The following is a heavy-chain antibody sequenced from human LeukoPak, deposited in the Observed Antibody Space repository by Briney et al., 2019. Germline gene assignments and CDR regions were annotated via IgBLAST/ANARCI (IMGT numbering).Heavy chain of an antibody. CDR1: GYTFTDYF. V-gene: IGHV1-2*02. J-gene: IGHJ4*02. Sequence: ASVEVSCKASGYTFTDYFMHWVRQAPGQGLEWMGWINTKNGDTKHAQKFQGRVTMTRDTAISTAFMELSRLRSDDSAVYYCARRYCSGGACYSGADYWGQGTLVTVSS. CDR3: ARRYCSGGACYSGADY. CDR2: INTKNGDT. D-gene: IGHD2-15*01.